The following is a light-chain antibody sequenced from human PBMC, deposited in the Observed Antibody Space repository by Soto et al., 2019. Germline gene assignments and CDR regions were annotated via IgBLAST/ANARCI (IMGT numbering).Light chain of an antibody. J-gene: IGKJ4*01. CDR3: QQANSFPLT. CDR1: QGISSW. CDR2: TAS. Sequence: DLQMTQSPSSVSASVGDRVTITCRASQGISSWLVWYQQKPGKAPNLLIHTASSLQSGVPSRFSGSGSGTDFTLTISSLQPEDFATYYCQQANSFPLTFGGGTKVEIK. V-gene: IGKV1-12*01.